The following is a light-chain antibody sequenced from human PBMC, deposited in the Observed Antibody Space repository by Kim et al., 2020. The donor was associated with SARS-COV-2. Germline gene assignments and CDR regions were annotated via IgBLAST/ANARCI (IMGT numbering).Light chain of an antibody. Sequence: SWSPGESAPLSSRASQSFSSYLAWYQQKPGQAPRLLIYDASNRATGIPARFSGSGSGTDFTLTISSLEPEDFAVYYCQQRSNLLTFGGGTKVDIK. CDR1: QSFSSY. CDR2: DAS. CDR3: QQRSNLLT. J-gene: IGKJ4*01. V-gene: IGKV3-11*01.